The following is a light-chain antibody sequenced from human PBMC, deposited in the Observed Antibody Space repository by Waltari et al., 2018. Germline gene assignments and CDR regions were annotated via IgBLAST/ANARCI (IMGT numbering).Light chain of an antibody. J-gene: IGLJ2*01. V-gene: IGLV6-57*04. Sequence: FMLTQPHSVSESPGQAVTIPCTRTSGKLATNFVQRYQQRPGSAPTFLIFGDNQRPSGVSDRFSASIDSSSNSASRTISGLRAEDEAVYYCQSHDSTSNVVFGAGTKLTVL. CDR1: SGKLATNF. CDR2: GDN. CDR3: QSHDSTSNVV.